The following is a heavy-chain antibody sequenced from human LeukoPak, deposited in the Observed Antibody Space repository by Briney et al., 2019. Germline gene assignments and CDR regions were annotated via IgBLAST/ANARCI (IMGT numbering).Heavy chain of an antibody. V-gene: IGHV1-69*13. CDR2: IIPIFGTA. J-gene: IGHJ4*02. CDR3: ARAAPYSSGYFYYFDY. CDR1: GYTFTSYG. D-gene: IGHD3-22*01. Sequence: SVKVSCKASGYTFTSYGISWVRQAPGQGLEWMGGIIPIFGTANYAQKFQGRVTITADESTSTAYMELSSLRSEDTAVYYCARAAPYSSGYFYYFDYWGQGTLVTVSS.